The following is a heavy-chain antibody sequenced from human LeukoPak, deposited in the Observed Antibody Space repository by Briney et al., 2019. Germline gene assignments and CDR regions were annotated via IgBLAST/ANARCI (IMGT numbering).Heavy chain of an antibody. CDR1: GGSMSSYY. D-gene: IGHD4-17*01. CDR3: ARTTVTVSHFDY. Sequence: SETLSLTCTVSGGSMSSYYWSWIRQPPGKGLEWIGYIYDSGSTNHNPSLKSRVTISVDTSKNQFSLKLSSVTAADTAVYYCARTTVTVSHFDYWGQGTLVTVSS. V-gene: IGHV4-59*08. J-gene: IGHJ4*02. CDR2: IYDSGST.